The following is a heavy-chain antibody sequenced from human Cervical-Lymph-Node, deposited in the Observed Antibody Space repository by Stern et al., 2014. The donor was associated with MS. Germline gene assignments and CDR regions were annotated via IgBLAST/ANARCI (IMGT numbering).Heavy chain of an antibody. Sequence: VQLVQSGAEVKKPGASVKVSCKVSGYTLTELSMHWVRQAPGKGLEWMGGFDPEDGETMYAQKFQGRVTMTEDTSTDTAYMELSSLRSEDTAVYYCAKGGRVGAPTYYGMDVWGQGTAVTVSS. D-gene: IGHD1-26*01. CDR2: FDPEDGET. V-gene: IGHV1-24*01. J-gene: IGHJ6*02. CDR3: AKGGRVGAPTYYGMDV. CDR1: GYTLTELS.